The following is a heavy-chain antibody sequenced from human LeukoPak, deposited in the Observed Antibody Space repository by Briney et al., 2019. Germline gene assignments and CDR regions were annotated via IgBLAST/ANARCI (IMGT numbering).Heavy chain of an antibody. D-gene: IGHD1-1*01. CDR3: ARDRVQTHYYYYMDV. V-gene: IGHV1-46*01. J-gene: IGHJ6*03. Sequence: ASVKVSCKASGYTFTSYYMHWVRQAPGQGLEWMGIINPSGGSTSYAQKFQGRVTMTRDMSTSTVYMELSSLRSGDTAVYYCARDRVQTHYYYYMDVWGKGTTVTVSS. CDR1: GYTFTSYY. CDR2: INPSGGST.